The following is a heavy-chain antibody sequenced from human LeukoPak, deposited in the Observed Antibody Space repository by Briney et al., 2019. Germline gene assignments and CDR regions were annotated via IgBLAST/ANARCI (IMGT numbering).Heavy chain of an antibody. CDR1: GCTFTSYD. CDR3: ARVIVVVPGTKVWFDP. Sequence: ASVKVSCKASGCTFTSYDINWVRQAAGQGLEWMGWMNPSSGNTGYAQKFQGRVTITRNTSISTAYMELSSLKSEDTAVYYCARVIVVVPGTKVWFDPWGQGTLVTVSS. V-gene: IGHV1-8*03. D-gene: IGHD2-2*01. J-gene: IGHJ5*02. CDR2: MNPSSGNT.